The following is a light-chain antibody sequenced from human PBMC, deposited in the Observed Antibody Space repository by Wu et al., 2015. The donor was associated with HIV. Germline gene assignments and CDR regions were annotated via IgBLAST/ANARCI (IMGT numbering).Light chain of an antibody. CDR3: QQYGSSPFT. CDR2: GAS. J-gene: IGKJ3*01. V-gene: IGKV3-20*01. Sequence: EKVLTQSPGTLSLSPGERATLSCRASQSVSSSYLAWYQQKPGQAPRLLIYGASSRATGIPDRFSGRGSGTDFTLTISRLEPEDFAVYYRQQYGSSPFTFGPGTKVDIK. CDR1: QSVSSSY.